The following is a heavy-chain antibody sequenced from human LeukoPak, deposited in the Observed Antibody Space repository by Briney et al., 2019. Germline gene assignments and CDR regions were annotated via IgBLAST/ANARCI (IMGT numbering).Heavy chain of an antibody. V-gene: IGHV4-59*08. CDR3: ARTEVGYCGGDCVNWFDP. J-gene: IGHJ5*02. CDR1: GGSISSYY. Sequence: PSETLSLTCTVSGGSISSYYWSWIRQPPGKGLEWIGYIYYSGSTNYNPSLKSRVTISVDTSKNQFSLKLSSVTAADTAVYYCARTEVGYCGGDCVNWFDPWGQGTLVTVSS. CDR2: IYYSGST. D-gene: IGHD2-21*02.